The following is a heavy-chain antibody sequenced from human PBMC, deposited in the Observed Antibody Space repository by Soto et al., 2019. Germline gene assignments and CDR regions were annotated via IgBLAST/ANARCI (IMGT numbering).Heavy chain of an antibody. J-gene: IGHJ4*02. Sequence: GGSLRLSCAASGFTFTNYGMSWVRQAPGRGLEWVSTISGGGHDTYYADSVKGRFTISRDDSDDTLCLQMHSLRAEDTAVYSCAKLGSGYYTGLYFDYWGPGTLVTVSS. CDR1: GFTFTNYG. D-gene: IGHD3-3*01. V-gene: IGHV3-23*01. CDR2: ISGGGHDT. CDR3: AKLGSGYYTGLYFDY.